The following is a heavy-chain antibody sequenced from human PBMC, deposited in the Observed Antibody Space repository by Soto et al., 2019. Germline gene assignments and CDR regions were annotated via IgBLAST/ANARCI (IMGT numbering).Heavy chain of an antibody. V-gene: IGHV3-23*01. J-gene: IGHJ6*02. CDR2: ISGSGSNT. CDR1: GFTSSSYA. CDR3: AKALRYFDWSVRPWNAMDV. D-gene: IGHD3-9*01. Sequence: EVQLLESGGGLVQPGGSLRLSCAASGFTSSSYAMSWVRQAPGKGLEWVSAISGSGSNTYYADSVKGRFTISRDNSKNTLFLQMNSLRAEDTAVYYCAKALRYFDWSVRPWNAMDVWGQGTTVTVSS.